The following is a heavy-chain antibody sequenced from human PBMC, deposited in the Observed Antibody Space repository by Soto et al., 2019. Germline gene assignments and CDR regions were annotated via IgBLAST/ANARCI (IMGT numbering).Heavy chain of an antibody. CDR2: IYYSGRT. CDR3: ARGYCSSTICYIWDNWFDP. CDR1: GGSISSYY. V-gene: IGHV4-59*01. J-gene: IGHJ5*02. D-gene: IGHD2-2*02. Sequence: QVQLQESGPGLVKPSETLSLTCTVSGGSISSYYWSWIRQPPGKGLEWIGYIYYSGRTNYNPSLKSRVTISVDTSKYQFSLKLSSVTAADTAVYYCARGYCSSTICYIWDNWFDPWGQGTLVTVSS.